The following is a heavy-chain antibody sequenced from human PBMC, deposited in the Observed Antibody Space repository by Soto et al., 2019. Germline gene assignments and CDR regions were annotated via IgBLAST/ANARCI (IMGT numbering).Heavy chain of an antibody. CDR3: ARVSLPGGWFDP. J-gene: IGHJ5*02. CDR1: GGSISSYY. V-gene: IGHV4-59*01. Sequence: SETLSLSCTVSGGSISSYYWSWIRQPPGKGLEWIGYIYYSGSTNYNPSLKIRVTISVDTSKNQFSLKLSSVTAADTAVYYCARVSLPGGWFDPWGQGALVTVSS. CDR2: IYYSGST.